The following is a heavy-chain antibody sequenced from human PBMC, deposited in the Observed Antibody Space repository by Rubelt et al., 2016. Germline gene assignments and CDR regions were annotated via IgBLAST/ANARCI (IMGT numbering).Heavy chain of an antibody. CDR2: INAGNGNT. Sequence: QVQLVQSGSELKKPGASVKVSCKASGYTFTSYAMHWVRQAPGQRLEWVGWINAGNGNTKYSQKCQGRVTIPRDTSASTAYMELSSRRSEDTAVYYCARGDIVVVVAASKPLDYWGQGTLVTVSS. CDR3: ARGDIVVVVAASKPLDY. J-gene: IGHJ4*02. CDR1: GYTFTSYA. V-gene: IGHV1-3*01. D-gene: IGHD2-15*01.